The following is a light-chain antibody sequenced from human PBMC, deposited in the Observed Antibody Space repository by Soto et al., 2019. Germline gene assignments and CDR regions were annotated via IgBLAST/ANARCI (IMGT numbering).Light chain of an antibody. CDR3: QQCNNWPQT. J-gene: IGKJ1*01. CDR1: QSISSY. Sequence: EIALTQSPSTLSLSLGDRVTLTCRSSQSISSYLAWYQQKPGQAPRLLLYAASSRASGIPARFSGSGSGTKFTLTISSLQSEDFAVYYCQQCNNWPQTFGQGTKVDIK. V-gene: IGKV3-15*01. CDR2: AAS.